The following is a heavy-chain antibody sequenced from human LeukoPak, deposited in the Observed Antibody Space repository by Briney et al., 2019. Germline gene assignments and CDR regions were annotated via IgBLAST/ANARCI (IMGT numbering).Heavy chain of an antibody. CDR3: ARALADSRGYYLGFDY. J-gene: IGHJ4*02. CDR2: ITNNGGAM. Sequence: GGSLRLSCAASGFTFSDYYMGWVRQAPGKGLEWVSYITNNGGAMFYADSLEGRLTIFRDNAKKSLYLQMNSLRPDDTALYYCARALADSRGYYLGFDYWGQGTLVTVSS. V-gene: IGHV3-11*04. D-gene: IGHD3-22*01. CDR1: GFTFSDYY.